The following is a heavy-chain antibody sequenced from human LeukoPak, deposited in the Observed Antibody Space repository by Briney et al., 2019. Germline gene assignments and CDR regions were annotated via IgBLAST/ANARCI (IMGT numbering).Heavy chain of an antibody. CDR2: ISYDGSNK. V-gene: IGHV3-30-3*01. J-gene: IGHJ4*02. Sequence: PGRSLRLFCAASGFTFSSYAMHWVRQAPGKGLEWVAVISYDGSNKYYADSVKGRFTISRDNSKNTLYLQMNSLRAEDTAVYYCAREVMAAADYYFDYWGQGTLVTVSS. D-gene: IGHD6-13*01. CDR1: GFTFSSYA. CDR3: AREVMAAADYYFDY.